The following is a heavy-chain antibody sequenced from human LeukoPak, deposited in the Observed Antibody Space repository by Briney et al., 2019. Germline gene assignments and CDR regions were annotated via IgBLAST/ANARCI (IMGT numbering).Heavy chain of an antibody. D-gene: IGHD2-15*01. V-gene: IGHV3-7*01. CDR3: ARGNSCSGGSCYWDYYYYMDV. J-gene: IGHJ6*03. CDR2: IKQDGSEK. Sequence: GGSLRLSCAASGFTFSSYWMSWVRQAPGKGLEWVANIKQDGSEKYYVDSVKGRFTISRDNAKNSLYLQMNSLRAEDTAVYYCARGNSCSGGSCYWDYYYYMDVWGKGTTVTVSS. CDR1: GFTFSSYW.